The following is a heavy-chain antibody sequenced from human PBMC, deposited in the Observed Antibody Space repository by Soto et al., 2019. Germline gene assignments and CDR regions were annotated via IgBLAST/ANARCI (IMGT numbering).Heavy chain of an antibody. CDR1: GGTFTSYG. J-gene: IGHJ6*02. D-gene: IGHD3-3*01. CDR2: IMPIFGAP. V-gene: IGHV1-69*01. CDR3: AVRSTYSHYYYALDV. Sequence: QVQLVQSGAEVKKPGSSVKVSCKASGGTFTSYGIAWVRQAPGQGLEWMGGIMPIFGAPNYAQKFRGRVTSTADESTSTVYMEVTILRSGDTAVYYCAVRSTYSHYYYALDVWGQGTTVTVSS.